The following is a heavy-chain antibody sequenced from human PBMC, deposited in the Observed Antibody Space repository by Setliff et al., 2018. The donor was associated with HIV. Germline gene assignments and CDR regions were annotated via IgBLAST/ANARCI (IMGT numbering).Heavy chain of an antibody. Sequence: SETLSLTCTVSGGSISSYYWSWIRQPAGKGLEWIGRIYPSGSTSYNPSLKSRVTMSLDTSKNRFSLQLTSVTAADTAVYYCARHRDGGTYPLDYWGQGTLVTVSS. CDR1: GGSISSYY. CDR2: IYPSGST. CDR3: ARHRDGGTYPLDY. J-gene: IGHJ4*02. V-gene: IGHV4-4*07. D-gene: IGHD1-26*01.